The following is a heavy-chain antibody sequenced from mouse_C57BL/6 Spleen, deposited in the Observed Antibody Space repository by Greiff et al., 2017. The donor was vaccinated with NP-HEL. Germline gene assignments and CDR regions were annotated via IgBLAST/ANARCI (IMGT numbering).Heavy chain of an antibody. J-gene: IGHJ4*01. CDR1: GFTFSSYA. CDR2: ISSGGDYI. V-gene: IGHV5-9-1*02. CDR3: TRDNGEKVTTVVSSYYYAMDY. D-gene: IGHD1-1*01. Sequence: EVMLVESGEGLVKPGGSLKLSCAASGFTFSSYAMSWVRQTPEKRLEWVAYISSGGDYIYYADTVKGRFTISRDNARNTLYLQMSSLKSEDTAMYYCTRDNGEKVTTVVSSYYYAMDYWGQGTSVTVSS.